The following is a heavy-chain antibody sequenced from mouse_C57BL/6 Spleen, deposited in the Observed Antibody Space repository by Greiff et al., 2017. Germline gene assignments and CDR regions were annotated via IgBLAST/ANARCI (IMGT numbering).Heavy chain of an antibody. V-gene: IGHV1-55*01. CDR1: GYTFTSYW. Sequence: QVHVKQSGAELVKPGASVKMSCKASGYTFTSYWITWVKQRPGQGLEWIGDIYPGSGSTNYNEKFKSKATLTVDTSSSTAYMQLSSLTSEDSAVYYCARYYYGSSSYFDYWGQGTTLTVSS. CDR2: IYPGSGST. CDR3: ARYYYGSSSYFDY. D-gene: IGHD1-1*01. J-gene: IGHJ2*01.